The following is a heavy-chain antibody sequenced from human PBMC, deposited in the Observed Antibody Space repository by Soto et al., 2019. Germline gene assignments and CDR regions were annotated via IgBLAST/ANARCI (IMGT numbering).Heavy chain of an antibody. CDR3: ASETSDHAADY. J-gene: IGHJ4*02. V-gene: IGHV1-69*02. D-gene: IGHD2-2*01. CDR2: IIPILGIA. Sequence: SVKVSCKASGGTFSSYTISWVRQAPGQGLEWMGRIIPILGIANYAQEFQGRVTITADKSTSTAYMELSSLRSEDTAVYYCASETSDHAADYWGQGTLVTSPQ. CDR1: GGTFSSYT.